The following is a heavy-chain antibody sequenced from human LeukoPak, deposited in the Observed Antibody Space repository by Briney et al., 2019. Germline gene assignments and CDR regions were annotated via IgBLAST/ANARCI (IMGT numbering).Heavy chain of an antibody. CDR1: GFTFSSYG. J-gene: IGHJ4*02. Sequence: AGRSLRLSCAASGFTFSSYGMHWVRQAPGKGLEWVSFIRYDGSNEYHADSVRGRFTISRDNSKNTLYLQMNSLRAEDTAVYYCARDKIVGATYFDYWGQGTLVTVSS. V-gene: IGHV3-30*02. CDR3: ARDKIVGATYFDY. CDR2: IRYDGSNE. D-gene: IGHD1-26*01.